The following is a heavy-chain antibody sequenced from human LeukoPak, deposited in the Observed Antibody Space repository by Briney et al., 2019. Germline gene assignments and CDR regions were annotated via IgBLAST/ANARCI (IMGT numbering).Heavy chain of an antibody. D-gene: IGHD5-18*01. Sequence: WASVKVSCKVSGYTLTELSMHWVRQAPGEGLEWMGGFDPEDGETIYAQKFQARVTMTEDTSTDTAYMELSSLRSEDTAVYYCAAPEYNYGRMYYYYMDVWGKGTTVTVSS. CDR3: AAPEYNYGRMYYYYMDV. V-gene: IGHV1-24*01. J-gene: IGHJ6*03. CDR2: FDPEDGET. CDR1: GYTLTELS.